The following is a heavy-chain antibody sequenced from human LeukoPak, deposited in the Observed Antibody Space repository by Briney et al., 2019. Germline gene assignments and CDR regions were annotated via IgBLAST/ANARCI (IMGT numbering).Heavy chain of an antibody. CDR2: ISGSGGST. J-gene: IGHJ4*02. CDR3: AKDCGAAAGKEAN. V-gene: IGHV3-23*01. Sequence: GGSLRLSCAASGFTFSSYAMSWVRQAPGKGLEWVSAISGSGGSTYYADSVKGRFTISRENSNHTPYLQMNRLRGEDTAVYYWAKDCGAAAGKEANWGQGTLVTVSA. CDR1: GFTFSSYA. D-gene: IGHD6-13*01.